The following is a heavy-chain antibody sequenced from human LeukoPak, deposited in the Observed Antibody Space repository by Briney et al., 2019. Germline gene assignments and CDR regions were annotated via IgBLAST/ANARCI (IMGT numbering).Heavy chain of an antibody. Sequence: GGSLRLSCAASGFTFSSYAMHWVRRAPGKGLEWVAVISYDGSNKYYADSVKGRFTISRDNSKNTLYLQMNSLRAEDTAVYYCARATRYGDYYFDYWGQGTLVTVSS. CDR3: ARATRYGDYYFDY. D-gene: IGHD4-17*01. CDR1: GFTFSSYA. CDR2: ISYDGSNK. V-gene: IGHV3-30-3*01. J-gene: IGHJ4*02.